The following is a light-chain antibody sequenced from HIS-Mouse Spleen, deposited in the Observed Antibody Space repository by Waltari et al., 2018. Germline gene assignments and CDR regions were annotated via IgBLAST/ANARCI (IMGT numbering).Light chain of an antibody. CDR3: YSTDSSGNHRV. Sequence: SYELTQPPSESVSPGQPARITCSGDALPKKHAYWYQQKAGQAPVLVIYEDSKRPSGIPERFSGSSSGTMATLTISGAQVEDEADYYCYSTDSSGNHRVFGGGTKLTVL. J-gene: IGLJ2*01. CDR1: ALPKKH. CDR2: EDS. V-gene: IGLV3-10*01.